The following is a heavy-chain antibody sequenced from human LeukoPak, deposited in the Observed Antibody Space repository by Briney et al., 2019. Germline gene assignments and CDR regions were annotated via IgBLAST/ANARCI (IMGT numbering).Heavy chain of an antibody. D-gene: IGHD4-11*01. CDR1: GFSLTTSGVG. V-gene: IGHV2-5*02. J-gene: IGHJ4*02. CDR2: IYWDDDE. CDR3: AHITTVTCADY. Sequence: ESGPTLVKPTQTLTLTCTFSGFSLTTSGVGVGWIRQPPGKVLEWLALIYWDDDERYSPSLKSRLTITKDTSKNQVVLTITNMDPVDTATYYCAHITTVTCADYWGQGTLVTVSS.